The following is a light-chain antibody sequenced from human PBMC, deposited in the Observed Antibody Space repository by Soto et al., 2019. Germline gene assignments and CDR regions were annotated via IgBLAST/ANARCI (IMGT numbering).Light chain of an antibody. V-gene: IGKV1-5*03. CDR1: QSISSW. J-gene: IGKJ1*01. Sequence: DIQLTQSPSSLSASVGDRVTITCRASQSISSWLAWYQQKPGKAPKLLIYKASSLESGVPSRFSGSGSGIEFTLTIRSLQPDDFATYYCQQYNSYWTFGQGTKVEIK. CDR2: KAS. CDR3: QQYNSYWT.